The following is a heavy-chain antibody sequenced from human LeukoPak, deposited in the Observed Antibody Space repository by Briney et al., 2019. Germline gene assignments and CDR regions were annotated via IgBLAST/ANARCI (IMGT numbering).Heavy chain of an antibody. J-gene: IGHJ4*02. Sequence: ASVKVSCKASGYTFTSYGISWVRQAPGQGLEWVGWISAYNGNTNYAQKLQGRVTMTTDTSTSTAYMELRSLRSDDTAVYYCARVGEITMIVVDTDYWGQGTLVTVSS. CDR3: ARVGEITMIVVDTDY. CDR2: ISAYNGNT. V-gene: IGHV1-18*01. D-gene: IGHD3-22*01. CDR1: GYTFTSYG.